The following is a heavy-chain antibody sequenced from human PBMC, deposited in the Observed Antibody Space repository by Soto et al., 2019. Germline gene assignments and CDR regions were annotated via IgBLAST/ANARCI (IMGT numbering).Heavy chain of an antibody. CDR2: INAGNGNT. V-gene: IGHV1-3*01. D-gene: IGHD3-3*01. CDR1: GYSFTSYA. CDR3: AREHGFWSHYCFDI. Sequence: QVQLVQSGAEVQKPGASVKVSCKASGYSFTSYAIQWVRQAPGQRLEWMGWINAGNGNTKYSQNLQGRVTITRDTSASTAYMELSSLRSEDTAVYYCAREHGFWSHYCFDIWGQGTLVTVSS. J-gene: IGHJ4*02.